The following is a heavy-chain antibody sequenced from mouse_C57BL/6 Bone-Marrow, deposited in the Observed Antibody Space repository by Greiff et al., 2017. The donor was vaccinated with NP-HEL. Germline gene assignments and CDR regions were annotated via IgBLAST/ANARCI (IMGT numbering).Heavy chain of an antibody. CDR2: IYPGDGDT. Sequence: QVQLQQSGPELVKPGASVKISCKASGYAFSSSWMNWVKQRPGQGLEWIGRIYPGDGDTNYNGKFKGKATLTADKSSSTAYMQLSSLTSEDSAVYFCAKRGYYDYDGYFDYWGQGTTLTVSS. CDR1: GYAFSSSW. V-gene: IGHV1-82*01. D-gene: IGHD2-4*01. J-gene: IGHJ2*01. CDR3: AKRGYYDYDGYFDY.